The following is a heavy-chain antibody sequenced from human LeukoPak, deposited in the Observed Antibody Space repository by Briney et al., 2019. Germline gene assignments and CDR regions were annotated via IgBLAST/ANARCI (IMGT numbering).Heavy chain of an antibody. J-gene: IGHJ6*02. CDR2: ITSSSSYI. CDR3: ARGLDYYDSSGYPV. D-gene: IGHD3-22*01. V-gene: IGHV3-21*01. Sequence: KTGGSLRLSCAASGFTVSSNYMSWVRQAPGKGLEWVSSITSSSSYIYYADSVKGRFTISRDNAKNSLYLQMNSLRAEDTAVYYCARGLDYYDSSGYPVWGQGTTVTVSS. CDR1: GFTVSSNY.